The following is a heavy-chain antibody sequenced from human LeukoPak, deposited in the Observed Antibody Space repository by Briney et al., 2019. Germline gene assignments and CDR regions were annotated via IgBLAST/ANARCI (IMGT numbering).Heavy chain of an antibody. CDR3: ARRHRSSGWYGRAFDI. D-gene: IGHD6-19*01. J-gene: IGHJ3*02. Sequence: SETLSLTCTVSGGSISSGDYYWSWIRQPPGKGLEWIGYIYYSGSTNYNPSLRSRVTISVDTSKNQFSLKLSSVTAADTAVYYCARRHRSSGWYGRAFDIWGQGTMVTVSS. CDR1: GGSISSGDYY. V-gene: IGHV4-30-4*01. CDR2: IYYSGST.